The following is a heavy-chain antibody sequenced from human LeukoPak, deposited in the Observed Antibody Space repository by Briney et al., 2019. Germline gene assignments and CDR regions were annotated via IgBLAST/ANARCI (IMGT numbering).Heavy chain of an antibody. Sequence: GGSLRLSCAASGFTFSSYEMNWVRQAPGKGLEWVSYISGSGRTIYYANSVKGRFTISRDNAKNSLYLQMNSLRADDTAVYYCARLDASGLDYWGQGTMVTVSS. CDR1: GFTFSSYE. V-gene: IGHV3-48*03. J-gene: IGHJ3*01. CDR3: ARLDASGLDY. CDR2: ISGSGRTI. D-gene: IGHD6-19*01.